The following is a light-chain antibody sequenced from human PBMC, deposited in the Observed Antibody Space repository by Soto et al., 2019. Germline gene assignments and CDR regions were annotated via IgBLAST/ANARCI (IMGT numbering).Light chain of an antibody. J-gene: IGKJ1*01. CDR3: QQFAIYTT. CDR1: HNIERL. CDR2: DAS. V-gene: IGKV1-5*01. Sequence: ITQSPSTLCACVGYRVNITFRSSHNIERLMAWYQQKPGKPPSLLIFDASTWHSGVPSRFSGSGSGTDFTLTVSSLKPDDFATYYRQQFAIYTTFGQGTKVDIK.